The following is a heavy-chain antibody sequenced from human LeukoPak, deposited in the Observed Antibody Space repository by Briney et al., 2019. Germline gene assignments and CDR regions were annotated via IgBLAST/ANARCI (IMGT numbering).Heavy chain of an antibody. Sequence: SSETLSLTCTVSGYSISSGYYWGWIRQPPGKGLEWIGSIYHSGSTYYNPSLKSRVTISVDTSKNQFSLKLSSVTAADTAVYYCARVYQLPYFDYWGQGTLVTVSS. CDR1: GYSISSGYY. J-gene: IGHJ4*02. CDR2: IYHSGST. V-gene: IGHV4-38-2*02. CDR3: ARVYQLPYFDY. D-gene: IGHD2-2*01.